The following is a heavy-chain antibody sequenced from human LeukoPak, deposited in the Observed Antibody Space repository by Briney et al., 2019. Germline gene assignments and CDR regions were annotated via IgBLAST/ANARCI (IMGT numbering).Heavy chain of an antibody. CDR3: ARDRRTYGSGSYLGY. CDR2: IYYSGST. Sequence: PSETLSLTCTVSGGSISSYYWSWIRQPPGKGLEWIGYIYYSGSTNYNPSLKSRVTISVDTSKNQFSLKLSSVTAADTAVYYCARDRRTYGSGSYLGYWGQGTLVTVSS. D-gene: IGHD3-10*01. J-gene: IGHJ4*02. CDR1: GGSISSYY. V-gene: IGHV4-59*12.